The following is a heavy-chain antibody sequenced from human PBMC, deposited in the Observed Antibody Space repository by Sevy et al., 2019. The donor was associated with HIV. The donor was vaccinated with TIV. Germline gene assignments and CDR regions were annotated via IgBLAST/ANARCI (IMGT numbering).Heavy chain of an antibody. V-gene: IGHV4-30-4*01. CDR1: GGSISNADYY. J-gene: IGHJ4*02. Sequence: SETLSLTCSVSGGSISNADYYWSWIRQPPGKGLEWIGYIYYSGRTYYNPSLKSRISISVDTSRNQFSLSLDSVTAADTAVYYYARMKFWNGYFDYWGQGTLVTVSS. D-gene: IGHD3-3*01. CDR3: ARMKFWNGYFDY. CDR2: IYYSGRT.